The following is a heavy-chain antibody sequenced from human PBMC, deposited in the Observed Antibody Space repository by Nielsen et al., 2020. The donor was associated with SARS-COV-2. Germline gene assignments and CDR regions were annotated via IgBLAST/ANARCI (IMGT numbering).Heavy chain of an antibody. CDR3: AREGYKYGYDY. D-gene: IGHD5-18*01. V-gene: IGHV3-66*01. CDR2: VLSAGST. Sequence: GESLKISCAGSGLTIGTEYMTWVRQVPGKGLEWVSTVLSAGSTYYADPVKGRFTISRDTSRNTLDLQMNSLRAEDTAVYYCAREGYKYGYDYWGQGTLVTVSS. J-gene: IGHJ4*02. CDR1: GLTIGTEY.